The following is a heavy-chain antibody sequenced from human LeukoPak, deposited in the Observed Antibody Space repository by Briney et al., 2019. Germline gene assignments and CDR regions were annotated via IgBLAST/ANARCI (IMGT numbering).Heavy chain of an antibody. D-gene: IGHD3-22*01. V-gene: IGHV5-51*01. CDR1: GYTFTHQW. CDR3: ARHSEVIGAI. Sequence: GEALKISCKASGYTFTHQWIGWVRQKSGSGLEWMGIIYPRESDTRYSPSFQGHVSISADTYINTAYLEWSRLEASDTAIYYCARHSEVIGAIWGQGTRVSVS. CDR2: IYPRESDT. J-gene: IGHJ4*02.